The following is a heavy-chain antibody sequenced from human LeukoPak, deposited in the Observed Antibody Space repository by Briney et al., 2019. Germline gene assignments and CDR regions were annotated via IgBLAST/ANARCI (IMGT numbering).Heavy chain of an antibody. CDR1: GGSFSGYY. D-gene: IGHD2-2*01. Sequence: SETLSLTCAVYGGSFSGYYRSWIRQPPGKGLEWIGEINHSGSTNYNPSLKSRVTISVDTSKNQFSLKLSSVTAADTAVYYCARGQGDIVVVPAATLYYYYYYMDVWGKGTTATVSS. CDR3: ARGQGDIVVVPAATLYYYYYYMDV. J-gene: IGHJ6*03. V-gene: IGHV4-34*01. CDR2: INHSGST.